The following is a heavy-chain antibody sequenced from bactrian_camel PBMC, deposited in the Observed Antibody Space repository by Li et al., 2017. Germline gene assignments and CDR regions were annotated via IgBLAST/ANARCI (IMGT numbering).Heavy chain of an antibody. D-gene: IGHD2*01. CDR1: GDIYSSNY. CDR2: IGTYDAYT. Sequence: VQLVESGGGSVQSGGSLRLTCAASGDIYSSNYMAWFRQVPGKEREGVAVIGTYDAYTLYADSVKDRFTISQDNAKNMLYLQMNNLKSEDTALYYCAKALGGGNYYTGEYAYWGQGTQVTVS. V-gene: IGHV3S1*01. J-gene: IGHJ4*01. CDR3: AKALGGGNYYTGEYAY.